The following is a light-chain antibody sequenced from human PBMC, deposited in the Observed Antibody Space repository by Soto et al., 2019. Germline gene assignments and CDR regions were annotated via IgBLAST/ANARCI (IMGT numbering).Light chain of an antibody. CDR3: AAWDDSLNGV. J-gene: IGLJ2*01. CDR1: SSNIGSNT. V-gene: IGLV1-44*01. Sequence: QAVVTQPPSASGTPWQRVTISCSGSSSNIGSNTVNWYQQLPGTAPKLLIYSNNQRPSGVPDRFSGSKSGTSASLAISGLQSEDEADYYCAAWDDSLNGVFGGGTKLTVL. CDR2: SNN.